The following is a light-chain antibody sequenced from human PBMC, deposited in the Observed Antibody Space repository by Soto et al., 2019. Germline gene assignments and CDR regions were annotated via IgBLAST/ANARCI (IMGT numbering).Light chain of an antibody. CDR3: QQYGSSPIT. Sequence: EIVLTPSPASLSFSPLEGGTLYFGSSQSVSSSYLAWYQQKPGQAPRLLIYGASSRATGIPDRFSGSGSGTDFTLTISRLEPEDFAVYYCQQYGSSPITFGQGTRLEI. J-gene: IGKJ5*01. CDR2: GAS. V-gene: IGKV3-20*01. CDR1: QSVSSSY.